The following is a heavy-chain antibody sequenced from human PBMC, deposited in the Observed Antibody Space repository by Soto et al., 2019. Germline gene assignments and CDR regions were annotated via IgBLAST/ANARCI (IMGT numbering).Heavy chain of an antibody. J-gene: IGHJ4*02. CDR3: AVGFRSGWVFDY. CDR1: EYTFTSSD. D-gene: IGHD6-19*01. V-gene: IGHV1-8*01. Sequence: QVQLVQSGAEVKKPGASVKVSCKASEYTFTSSDISWVRQATGQGLEWLGWMHPNSGITGYTQKFQGRVTMTRNTSISTAYMELSSLRSEDTAVYYCAVGFRSGWVFDYWGQGALVTVSS. CDR2: MHPNSGIT.